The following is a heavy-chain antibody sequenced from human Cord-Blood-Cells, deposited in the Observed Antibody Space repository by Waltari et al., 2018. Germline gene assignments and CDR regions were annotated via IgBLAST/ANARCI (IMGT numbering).Heavy chain of an antibody. V-gene: IGHV4-30-4*08. Sequence: QVQLQESGPGLVKPSQTLSLTCTVSGGSISSGDYYWTWIRQPPGKGLEWIGYIDYSGSTYYNPSLKSRVTISVDTSKNQFSLKLSSVTAADTAVYYCARGRGGYSGYDDYWGQGTLVTVSS. D-gene: IGHD5-12*01. CDR1: GGSISSGDYY. J-gene: IGHJ4*02. CDR2: IDYSGST. CDR3: ARGRGGYSGYDDY.